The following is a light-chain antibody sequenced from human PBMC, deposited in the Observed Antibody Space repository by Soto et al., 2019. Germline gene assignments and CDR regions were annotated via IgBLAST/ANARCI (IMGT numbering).Light chain of an antibody. CDR2: SDN. J-gene: IGLJ3*02. V-gene: IGLV1-44*01. CDR1: SSNIGSNT. CDR3: ASWDDTLQGRV. Sequence: QSVLTQPPSVSGTPGQRVTISCSGSSSNIGSNTVNWYQQVPGTAPKFLIYSDNERPSGVPDRFSASKSGTSASLAISGLQSEDEADYYCASWDDTLQGRVFGGGTKLTVL.